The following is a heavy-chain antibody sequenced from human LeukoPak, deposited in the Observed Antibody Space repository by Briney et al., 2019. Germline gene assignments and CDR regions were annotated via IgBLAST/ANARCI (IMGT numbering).Heavy chain of an antibody. CDR2: INHSGST. Sequence: SETLSLTCGVYGGSFSGYYWSWIRQPPGKGLEWIGEINHSGSTNYNPSLKSRVTISVDTSKNQFSLKVSSVTAADTAVYYCLRGXGNSWYGGPFDYWGQGIPATVSP. J-gene: IGHJ4*02. CDR3: LRGXGNSWYGGPFDY. CDR1: GGSFSGYY. V-gene: IGHV4-34*01. D-gene: IGHD6-13*01.